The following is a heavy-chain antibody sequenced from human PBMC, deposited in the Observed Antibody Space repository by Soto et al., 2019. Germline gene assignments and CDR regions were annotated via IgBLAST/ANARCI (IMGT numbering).Heavy chain of an antibody. CDR3: AREVIAVDGAIRWFDP. CDR1: GFSFTRHW. Sequence: GGSLRLSCAASGFSFTRHWMHWVRQAPGKGPEWVSRINGDGSSTDYADPVKGRFTIARDNAKNTVYLQMNSLRAEDTAVYYCAREVIAVDGAIRWFDPWGQGTLVTVSS. CDR2: INGDGSST. V-gene: IGHV3-74*01. D-gene: IGHD6-19*01. J-gene: IGHJ5*02.